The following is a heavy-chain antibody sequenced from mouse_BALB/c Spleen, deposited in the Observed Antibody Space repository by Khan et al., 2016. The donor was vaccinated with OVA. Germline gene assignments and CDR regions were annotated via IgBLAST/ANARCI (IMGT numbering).Heavy chain of an antibody. Sequence: EVQLQESGPGLVKPSQSLSLTCTVTGYSITSDYAWNWIRQFPGNKLEWMGYISYSGSTNYHPSLKSRISITRDTSKDQFFLQLKSVTSEDTATYYCASELGRYYALDYWGQGTSVTVSS. V-gene: IGHV3-2*02. CDR1: GYSITSDYA. J-gene: IGHJ4*01. CDR3: ASELGRYYALDY. D-gene: IGHD4-1*01. CDR2: ISYSGST.